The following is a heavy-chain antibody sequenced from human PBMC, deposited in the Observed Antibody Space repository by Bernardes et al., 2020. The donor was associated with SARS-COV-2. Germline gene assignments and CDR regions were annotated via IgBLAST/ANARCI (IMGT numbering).Heavy chain of an antibody. J-gene: IGHJ6*02. V-gene: IGHV4-39*01. CDR3: ARHVYSYDITGGMDV. CDR1: GDSIRTSDYY. D-gene: IGHD3-9*01. CDR2: RYRDGST. Sequence: SETLSLTCSVSGDSIRTSDYYWGWIRRPPGKGLEWIGSRYRDGSTYYDPSLKSRVTISADTSKNQFSLKLTSVPSTDTAVYFCARHVYSYDITGGMDVWGQGTTVTVSS.